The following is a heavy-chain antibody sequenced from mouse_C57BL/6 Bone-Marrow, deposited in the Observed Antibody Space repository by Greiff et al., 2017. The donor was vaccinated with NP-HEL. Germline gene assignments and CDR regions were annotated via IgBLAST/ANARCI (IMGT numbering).Heavy chain of an antibody. CDR3: AREDWMDY. Sequence: EVQLQQSGGDLVKPGGSLKLSCAASGFTFSSSCMSWVRQTPDKRLEWVATISSGGSYTYYPDSFKGRFTISRDNTKNTLDLQMSSRKSGDTARYYCAREDWMDYWGQGTSVTVAS. D-gene: IGHD4-1*01. V-gene: IGHV5-6*01. CDR1: GFTFSSSC. J-gene: IGHJ4*01. CDR2: ISSGGSYT.